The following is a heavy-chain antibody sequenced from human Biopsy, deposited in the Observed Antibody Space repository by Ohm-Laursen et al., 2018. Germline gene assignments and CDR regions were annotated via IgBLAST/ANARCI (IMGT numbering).Heavy chain of an antibody. V-gene: IGHV1-18*04. CDR2: ITADEK. CDR3: ARVTLPLYLDY. J-gene: IGHJ4*02. D-gene: IGHD5/OR15-5a*01. CDR1: DYTFYSYG. Sequence: ASVKVSCKVSDYTFYSYGITWVRRAPGQGLEWMGWITADEKNSAPKFQGRVTMTADTSTSTVYMEVRGLRSDDTAVYYCARVTLPLYLDYWGQGTLVTVSS.